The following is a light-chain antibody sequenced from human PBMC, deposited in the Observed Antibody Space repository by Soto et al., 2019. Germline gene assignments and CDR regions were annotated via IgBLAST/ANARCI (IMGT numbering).Light chain of an antibody. Sequence: IQMTQSPPSLSASVGDRVTITCRASQSISIWLAWYQQKPGKAPKILIYKASSLESGVPSRFSGSGSGTEFTLTISSLQPDDFATYYCQQYSTYTPRTFGQGTKVDIK. CDR2: KAS. J-gene: IGKJ1*01. CDR1: QSISIW. V-gene: IGKV1-5*03. CDR3: QQYSTYTPRT.